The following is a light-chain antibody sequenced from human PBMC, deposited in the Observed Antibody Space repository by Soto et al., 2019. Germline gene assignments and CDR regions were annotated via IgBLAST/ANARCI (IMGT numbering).Light chain of an antibody. J-gene: IGKJ1*01. CDR3: QQYNNLRM. CDR2: GAS. Sequence: EIVMTQSPATLSVSPGERATLSCRASQSVSSNLAWYQQKPGQAPRLLIYGASTRATGMPARFSGSGSGTEFTLTISSLQPEDFAVYYCQQYNNLRMFGQGTKVVIK. CDR1: QSVSSN. V-gene: IGKV3-15*01.